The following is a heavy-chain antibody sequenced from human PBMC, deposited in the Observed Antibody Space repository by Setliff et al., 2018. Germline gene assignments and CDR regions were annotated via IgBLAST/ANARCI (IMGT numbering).Heavy chain of an antibody. J-gene: IGHJ3*02. V-gene: IGHV4-34*01. CDR2: INHRGST. CDR3: ARDTRVRDSSSVPSDTFDI. D-gene: IGHD2-15*01. CDR1: GDSLSDYY. Sequence: SETLSLTCAVYGDSLSDYYWSWIRQPPGKGLEWIEEINHRGSTNYSPSLRSRVTMSVDTSKKQLSLKLSTVTAADTAVYYCARDTRVRDSSSVPSDTFDIWGRGTMVTVS.